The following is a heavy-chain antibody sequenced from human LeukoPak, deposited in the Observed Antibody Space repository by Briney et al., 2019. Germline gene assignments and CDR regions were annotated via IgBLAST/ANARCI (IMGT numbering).Heavy chain of an antibody. D-gene: IGHD6-13*01. Sequence: ASVKVSCKASGGTFSSYAISWVRQAPGQGLEWMGRIIPILGIANYAQKFQGRVTITADKSTSTAYMELSSLRSEDTAVYYCARGHDGAAAGFDYWGQGTLVTVSS. CDR2: IIPILGIA. CDR1: GGTFSSYA. CDR3: ARGHDGAAAGFDY. V-gene: IGHV1-69*04. J-gene: IGHJ4*02.